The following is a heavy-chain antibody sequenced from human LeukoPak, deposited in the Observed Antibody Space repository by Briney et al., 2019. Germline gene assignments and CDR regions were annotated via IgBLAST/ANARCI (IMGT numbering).Heavy chain of an antibody. CDR2: ISGGSGGTT. J-gene: IGHJ4*02. V-gene: IGHV3-23*01. CDR1: GFTFSTCA. D-gene: IGHD6-13*01. CDR3: ATHPSSSSWFNFNY. Sequence: PGGSLRLSCAASGFTFSTCAMSWVRQAPGKGLEWVSTISGGSGGTTHYADSAKARFTISRDNSRNTMDLQMNSLRAEDTAIYYCATHPSSSSWFNFNYWGQGTLVTVFS.